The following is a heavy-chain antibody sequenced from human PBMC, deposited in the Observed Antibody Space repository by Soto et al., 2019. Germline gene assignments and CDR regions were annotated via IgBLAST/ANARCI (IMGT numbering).Heavy chain of an antibody. J-gene: IGHJ5*02. D-gene: IGHD4-17*01. CDR1: GFTFSTYA. CDR2: ITRDGGNN. Sequence: EVQLLESGGGSVQPGGSLRLSCAASGFTFSTYAMTWVRQAPGKGLEWVSGITRDGGNNYYAESVKGRFTISRDNAKNTRAGQRNGLRVEDTAVYYCAKAPVYGDSKWGFGPWGQGPPVTVSS. V-gene: IGHV3-23*01. CDR3: AKAPVYGDSKWGFGP.